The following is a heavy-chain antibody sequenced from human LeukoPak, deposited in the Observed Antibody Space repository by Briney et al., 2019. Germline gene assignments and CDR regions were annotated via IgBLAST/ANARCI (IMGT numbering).Heavy chain of an antibody. CDR3: ARQRNYFMITFGGVTDHDSDYFDY. J-gene: IGHJ4*02. V-gene: IGHV4-39*01. CDR2: IYYSGST. Sequence: PSETLSLTCTVSGGSISSSSYYWGWIRQPPGKGLEWIGSIYYSGSTYYNPSLKSRVTISVDTSKNQFSLKLSSVTAADTAVYYCARQRNYFMITFGGVTDHDSDYFDYWGQGTLVTVSS. CDR1: GGSISSSSYY. D-gene: IGHD3-16*01.